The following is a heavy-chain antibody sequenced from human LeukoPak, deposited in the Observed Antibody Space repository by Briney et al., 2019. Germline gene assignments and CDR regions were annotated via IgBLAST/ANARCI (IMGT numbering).Heavy chain of an antibody. V-gene: IGHV3-30*02. CDR2: IWYDGSNK. D-gene: IGHD6-6*01. CDR1: GFTFSSYG. Sequence: GGSLRLSCAASGFTFSSYGMHWVRQAPGKGLEWVAVIWYDGSNKYYADSVKGRFTISRDNSKNTLYLQMNSLRAEDTAVYYCAKLFGSSSPFDYWGQGTLVTVSS. J-gene: IGHJ4*02. CDR3: AKLFGSSSPFDY.